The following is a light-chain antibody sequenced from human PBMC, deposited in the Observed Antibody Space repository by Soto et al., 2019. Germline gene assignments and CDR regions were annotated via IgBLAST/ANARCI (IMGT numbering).Light chain of an antibody. J-gene: IGKJ4*01. Sequence: IPMTQSPSPLSASVGDRVTVTCRASQSISRYLNWYQQKPGNAPKLLIYAASNLQSGVPSRFSGSGSGTDFTLTISSLHPEDFATYFCQQSHTPPLTFGGGTKVDI. CDR3: QQSHTPPLT. V-gene: IGKV1-39*01. CDR1: QSISRY. CDR2: AAS.